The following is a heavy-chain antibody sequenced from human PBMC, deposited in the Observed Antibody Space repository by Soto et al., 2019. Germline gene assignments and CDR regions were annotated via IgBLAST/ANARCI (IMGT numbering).Heavy chain of an antibody. J-gene: IGHJ6*02. CDR3: AKMGPGSYYGDYYYGMDV. V-gene: IGHV3-23*01. CDR1: GFTFSSYA. CDR2: ISGSGGST. Sequence: GGSLRLSCAASGFTFSSYAMSWVRQAPGKGLEWVSAISGSGGSTYYADSVKGRFTISRDNSKNTLYLQMNSLRAEDTAVYYCAKMGPGSYYGDYYYGMDVWGQGTTVTVSS. D-gene: IGHD1-26*01.